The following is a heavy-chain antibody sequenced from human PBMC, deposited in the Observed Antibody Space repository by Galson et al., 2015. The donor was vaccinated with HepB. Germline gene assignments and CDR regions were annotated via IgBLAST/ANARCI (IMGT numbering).Heavy chain of an antibody. CDR2: TSHDGNKN. CDR3: AKDLWMFSTSSSHFDY. Sequence: SLRLSCAASGFTFSDYGMHWVRQAPGKGLEWVALTSHDGNKNYYADSVKGRFTISRDNSKNMLYLQVNSLRAEDTAVYYCAKDLWMFSTSSSHFDYWGQGTLVTVSS. D-gene: IGHD6-6*01. CDR1: GFTFSDYG. J-gene: IGHJ4*02. V-gene: IGHV3-30*18.